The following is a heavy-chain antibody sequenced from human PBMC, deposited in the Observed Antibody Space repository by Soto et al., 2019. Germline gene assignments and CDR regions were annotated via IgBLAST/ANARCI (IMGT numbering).Heavy chain of an antibody. CDR1: GFTVSSNY. CDR2: IYSGGST. V-gene: IGHV3-53*01. J-gene: IGHJ6*02. D-gene: IGHD6-6*01. Sequence: GGSLRLSCAASGFTVSSNYMSWVRQAPGKGLEWVSVIYSGGSTYYADSVKGRFTISRDNSKNTLYLQMNSLRAEDTAVYYCARVSAARNYYGMDVWGQGTTVTVSS. CDR3: ARVSAARNYYGMDV.